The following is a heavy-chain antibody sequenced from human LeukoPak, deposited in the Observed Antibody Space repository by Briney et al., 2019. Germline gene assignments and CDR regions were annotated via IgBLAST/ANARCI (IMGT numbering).Heavy chain of an antibody. Sequence: GGSLRLSCTASGFTFGDYAMSWIRQAPGKGLEWVSSIGITSSYTYYADSVKGRFTISRDNAKNSLYLQMNSLRVEDTAVYYCAREWEVLDYWGHGTLVTVSS. V-gene: IGHV3-21*01. CDR3: AREWEVLDY. J-gene: IGHJ4*01. CDR1: GFTFGDYA. D-gene: IGHD1-26*01. CDR2: IGITSSYT.